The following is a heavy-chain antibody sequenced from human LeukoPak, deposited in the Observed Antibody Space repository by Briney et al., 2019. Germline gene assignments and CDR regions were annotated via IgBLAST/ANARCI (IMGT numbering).Heavy chain of an antibody. CDR2: ISGSGGGT. Sequence: GGSLRLSCAASGFTFSSYAMSWVRQAPGKGLEWVSAISGSGGGTYYADAMKGRFNISRDNSKNTLSLQMNSLRAEDTAVYYCARQMPGSGPGFDPWGQGTLGAVSS. CDR1: GFTFSSYA. D-gene: IGHD3-10*01. CDR3: ARQMPGSGPGFDP. J-gene: IGHJ5*02. V-gene: IGHV3-23*01.